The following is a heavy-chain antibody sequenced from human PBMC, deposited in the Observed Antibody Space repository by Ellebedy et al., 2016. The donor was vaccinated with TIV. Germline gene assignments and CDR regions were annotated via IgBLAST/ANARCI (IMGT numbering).Heavy chain of an antibody. CDR2: ISVYEDNT. D-gene: IGHD5/OR15-5a*01. Sequence: AASVKVSCKASGYTFSRYGISWVRQAPGQGLEWLGWISVYEDNTDSAQKVQGRVTMTTDTSTNTAYMELRRLRSNDTAVYYCARMKLHFYDRRGLYSFDYWGQGTQVTVSS. J-gene: IGHJ4*02. CDR1: GYTFSRYG. V-gene: IGHV1-18*01. CDR3: ARMKLHFYDRRGLYSFDY.